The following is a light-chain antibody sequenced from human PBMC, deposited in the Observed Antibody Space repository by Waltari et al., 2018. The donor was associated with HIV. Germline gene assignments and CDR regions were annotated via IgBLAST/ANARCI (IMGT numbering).Light chain of an antibody. CDR3: QSYDSSLSWV. Sequence: QSVLTQPPSVSGAPGQRVTISCTGSSSNIGAGYDVHWYQQLPGTAPKLLSYGNSNRPAGVPDRVSGSKSGTSASLAITGLQAEDEADYYCQSYDSSLSWVFGGGTKLTVL. CDR2: GNS. J-gene: IGLJ3*02. V-gene: IGLV1-40*01. CDR1: SSNIGAGYD.